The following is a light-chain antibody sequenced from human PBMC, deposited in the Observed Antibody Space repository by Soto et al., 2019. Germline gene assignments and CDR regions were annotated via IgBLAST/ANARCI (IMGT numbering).Light chain of an antibody. CDR2: DAS. CDR3: QQYDNLPLT. J-gene: IGKJ4*01. V-gene: IGKV1-33*01. CDR1: QDISNY. Sequence: DIQMTQSPSSLSASLGDRFTITCHASQDISNYLNWYQQKPGKAPKLLIYDASNLETGVPSRFSGSGSGTDFTFTISSLQPEDIATYYCQQYDNLPLTFGGGTKVDIK.